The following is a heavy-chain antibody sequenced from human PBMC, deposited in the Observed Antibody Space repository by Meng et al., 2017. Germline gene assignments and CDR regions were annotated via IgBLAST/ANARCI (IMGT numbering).Heavy chain of an antibody. Sequence: EVQLVVSWGGLVKPGASLCLSCAASGFNFSCYSMNWVRQAPGKVLEWSGHMKSNVDGGTVHFAAAVKGRFFISRDDSENTFYLQMNSLKTEDTAVYYCSGHVDYWGHGTLVTVSS. CDR3: SGHVDY. V-gene: IGHV3-15*01. CDR1: GFNFSCYS. CDR2: MKSNVDGGTV. J-gene: IGHJ4*01.